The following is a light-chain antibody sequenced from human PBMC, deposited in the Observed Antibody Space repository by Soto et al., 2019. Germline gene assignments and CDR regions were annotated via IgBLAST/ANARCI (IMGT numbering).Light chain of an antibody. Sequence: DIVLTQSPGTLSLSPGERATLSCRASQIISSTYLGWYQQKPGQAPRLLIYGASSRATGIPDRFSGSGSGIDFTLTISRLEPEDFAVYYCQHYGTSLYTFGQGTKLEIK. CDR2: GAS. CDR1: QIISSTY. V-gene: IGKV3-20*01. CDR3: QHYGTSLYT. J-gene: IGKJ2*01.